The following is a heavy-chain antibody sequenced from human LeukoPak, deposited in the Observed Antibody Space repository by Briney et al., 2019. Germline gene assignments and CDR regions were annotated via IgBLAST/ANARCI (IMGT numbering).Heavy chain of an antibody. CDR1: GGSISSYY. V-gene: IGHV4-59*01. CDR2: IYYSGST. J-gene: IGHJ4*02. D-gene: IGHD5-12*01. CDR3: ARVNSGYGIAFDY. Sequence: SETLSLTCTVSGGSISSYYWSWIRQPPGKGLEWIGYIYYSGSTNYNPSLKSRVTISVDTSKNQFSLKLSSVTAADTAVHYCARVNSGYGIAFDYWGQGTLVTVSS.